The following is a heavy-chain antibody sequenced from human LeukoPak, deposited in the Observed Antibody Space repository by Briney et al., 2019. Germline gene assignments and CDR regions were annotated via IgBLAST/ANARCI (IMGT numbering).Heavy chain of an antibody. J-gene: IGHJ4*02. V-gene: IGHV3-23*01. Sequence: GGSLRLSCAASGFTFSSYAMSWVRQAPGKGLEWVSSFSGSGGSTYYADSVKGRFTISRDNSKNSLYLQMNSLRAEDTALYYCAKDMAAYYYSSGNIDYWGQGTLVTVSS. CDR2: FSGSGGST. D-gene: IGHD3-10*01. CDR3: AKDMAAYYYSSGNIDY. CDR1: GFTFSSYA.